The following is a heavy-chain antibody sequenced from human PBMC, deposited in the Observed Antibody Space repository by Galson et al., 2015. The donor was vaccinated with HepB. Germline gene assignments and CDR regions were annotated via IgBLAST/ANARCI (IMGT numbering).Heavy chain of an antibody. V-gene: IGHV4-59*08. CDR2: IYYSGIT. D-gene: IGHD2-2*01. CDR3: ARLYHLTSYYHAMDV. CDR1: GDSIFSNY. J-gene: IGHJ6*02. Sequence: SETLSLTCTVSGDSIFSNYWSWIRQPPGKGLEWIGYIYYSGITAYNPSLESRVTISVDTSKNHFSLDLNSVTAADTAVYYCARLYHLTSYYHAMDVWGQGTTVTVSS.